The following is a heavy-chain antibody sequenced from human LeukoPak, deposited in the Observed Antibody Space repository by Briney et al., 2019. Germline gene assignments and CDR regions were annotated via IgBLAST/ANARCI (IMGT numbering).Heavy chain of an antibody. CDR3: VRDHVWSFDY. V-gene: IGHV3-74*01. Sequence: GGSLRLSCAASGFNFGSQWMHWARQAPGKGLVWVSRITGDGSSTSYADSVKGRFTISRDTAENTLYLQMNSLRAEDTAVYYCVRDHVWSFDYWGQGTLVTVSS. CDR2: ITGDGSST. D-gene: IGHD2-21*01. CDR1: GFNFGSQW. J-gene: IGHJ4*02.